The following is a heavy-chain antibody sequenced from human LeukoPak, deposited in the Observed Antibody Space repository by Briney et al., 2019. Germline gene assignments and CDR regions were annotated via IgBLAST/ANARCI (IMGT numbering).Heavy chain of an antibody. CDR2: ISYDGSNK. CDR1: GFTFSSYS. J-gene: IGHJ6*04. CDR3: ARESRWMDV. D-gene: IGHD2-15*01. V-gene: IGHV3-30*03. Sequence: GGSLRLSCAASGFTFSSYSIHWVRQAPGKGLEWVAVISYDGSNKYYADSVKGRFTISRDNSKNTLYLEMNSLRTEDTAVYYCARESRWMDVWGKGTTVTVSS.